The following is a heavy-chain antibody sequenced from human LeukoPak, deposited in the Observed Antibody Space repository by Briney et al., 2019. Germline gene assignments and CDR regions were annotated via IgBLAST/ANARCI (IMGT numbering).Heavy chain of an antibody. CDR3: ARVSSGSGFYYGMDV. CDR1: GGSISSYY. J-gene: IGHJ6*02. V-gene: IGHV4-59*01. CDR2: IYYSGST. Sequence: PSETLSLTCTVSGGSISSYYWSWIRQPPGKGLEWIGYIYYSGSTNYHPSLKSRVTISVDTSKNQFSLKLSSVTAADTAVYYCARVSSGSGFYYGMDVWGQGTTVTVSS. D-gene: IGHD3-10*01.